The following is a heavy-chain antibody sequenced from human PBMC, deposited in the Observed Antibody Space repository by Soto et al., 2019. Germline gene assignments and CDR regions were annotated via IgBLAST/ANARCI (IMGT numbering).Heavy chain of an antibody. CDR3: ARDGNYYGSGSYYSRRGDWFDP. V-gene: IGHV3-74*01. J-gene: IGHJ5*02. Sequence: EVQLVESGGGLVQPGGSLRLSCAASGFTFSSYWMHWVRQAPGKGLVWVSRINSDGSRTSYADSVKGRFTISRDNAKNKLYLQLNSLRAEDTAVYYCARDGNYYGSGSYYSRRGDWFDPWGQGTLVTVSS. CDR1: GFTFSSYW. CDR2: INSDGSRT. D-gene: IGHD3-10*01.